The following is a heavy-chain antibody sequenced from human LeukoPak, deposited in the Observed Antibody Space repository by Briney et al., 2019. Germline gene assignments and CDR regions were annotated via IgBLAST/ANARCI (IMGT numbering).Heavy chain of an antibody. CDR1: GYSISSGYY. CDR2: IYHSGST. J-gene: IGHJ4*02. D-gene: IGHD5-12*01. V-gene: IGHV4-38-2*01. Sequence: SETLCLTCAVSGYSISSGYYWGWIRQPPGKGLEWIGSIYHSGSTYYNPSLKSRVTISVDTSKNQFSLKLSSVTAADTAVYYCARGHSGYDYGLFDYWGQGTLVTVSS. CDR3: ARGHSGYDYGLFDY.